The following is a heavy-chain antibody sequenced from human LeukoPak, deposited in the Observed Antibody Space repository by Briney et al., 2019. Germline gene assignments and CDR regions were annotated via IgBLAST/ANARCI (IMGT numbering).Heavy chain of an antibody. V-gene: IGHV1-2*06. CDR2: INPNSGGT. Sequence: ASVKVSCKASGYTFTSYYMHWVRQAPGQGLEWMGRINPNSGGTNYAQKFQGRVTMTRDTSISTAYMELSRLRSDDTAVYYRAREGSRLSDAFDIWGQGTMVTVSS. J-gene: IGHJ3*02. D-gene: IGHD3-16*02. CDR1: GYTFTSYY. CDR3: AREGSRLSDAFDI.